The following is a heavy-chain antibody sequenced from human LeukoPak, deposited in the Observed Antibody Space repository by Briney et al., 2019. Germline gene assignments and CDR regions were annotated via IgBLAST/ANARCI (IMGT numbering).Heavy chain of an antibody. V-gene: IGHV1-2*02. CDR1: GYTFTDYY. CDR2: INPNSGGT. CDR3: AGNRKYYYDSSALDV. D-gene: IGHD3-22*01. Sequence: ASVKVSCKASGYTFTDYYMHWVRQAPAQGLEWMGRINPNSGGTNYVHKFQGRVTMTRDTSISTAYMELSRLRSDDTAVYYCAGNRKYYYDSSALDVWGQGTTVTISS. J-gene: IGHJ6*02.